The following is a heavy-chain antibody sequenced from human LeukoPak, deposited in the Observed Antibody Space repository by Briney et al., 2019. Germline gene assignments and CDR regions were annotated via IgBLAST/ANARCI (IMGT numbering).Heavy chain of an antibody. D-gene: IGHD3-22*01. J-gene: IGHJ4*02. CDR2: ISSSGSTI. CDR1: GFTFSSYE. CDR3: ARNRDSSGYADAPGYFDY. V-gene: IGHV3-48*03. Sequence: GGSLRLSCAASGFTFSSYEMNWVRQAPGKGLEWVSYISSSGSTIYYADSVKGRFTISRDNAKNSLYLQMNSLRAEDTAVYYCARNRDSSGYADAPGYFDYWGQGTLVTVSA.